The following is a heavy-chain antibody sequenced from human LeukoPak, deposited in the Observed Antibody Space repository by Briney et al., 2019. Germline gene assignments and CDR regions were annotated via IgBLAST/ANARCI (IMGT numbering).Heavy chain of an antibody. CDR3: TRVILAVPAYFDYFDF. CDR1: GFTFSNYY. V-gene: IGHV3-7*01. D-gene: IGHD6-19*01. J-gene: IGHJ4*02. CDR2: INEDGSNK. Sequence: SGGSLRLSCAASGFTFSNYYMRWIRQAPGKGLEWVANINEDGSNKWHLGSVKGRFTVSRDNARNSLYLQMNSLRAEDTAVYYCTRVILAVPAYFDYFDFWGQGALVTVSS.